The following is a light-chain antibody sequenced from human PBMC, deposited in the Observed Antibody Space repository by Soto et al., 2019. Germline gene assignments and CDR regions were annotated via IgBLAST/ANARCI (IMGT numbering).Light chain of an antibody. V-gene: IGLV2-14*01. J-gene: IGLJ2*01. CDR2: KVS. CDR3: SSYTTGSLVV. Sequence: QSVLTQAASVSGSPGQSITISCTGTSSDVGAYDYVTWYQQHPGKAPKVMIYKVSNRPSGVPNRFSGSKSGNTASLTISGLQAEDEADYYCSSYTTGSLVVFGGGTKLTVL. CDR1: SSDVGAYDY.